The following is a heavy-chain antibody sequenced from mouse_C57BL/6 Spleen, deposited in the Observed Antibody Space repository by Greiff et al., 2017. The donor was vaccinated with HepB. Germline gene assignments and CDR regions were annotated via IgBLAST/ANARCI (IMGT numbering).Heavy chain of an antibody. CDR2: IWSGGST. CDR3: ARKVDGYFWYFDV. Sequence: QVQLQQSGPGLVQPSQSLSITCTVSGFSFTSYGVHWVRQSPGKGLEWLGVIWSGGSTDYNAAFISSLSISKDNSKSQDFFKMNSLQADDTAIYYCARKVDGYFWYFDVWGTGTTVTVSS. J-gene: IGHJ1*03. V-gene: IGHV2-2*01. CDR1: GFSFTSYG. D-gene: IGHD2-3*01.